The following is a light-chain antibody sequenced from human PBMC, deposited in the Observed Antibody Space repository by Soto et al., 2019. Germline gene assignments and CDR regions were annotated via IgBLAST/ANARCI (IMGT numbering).Light chain of an antibody. CDR1: QNIGNY. CDR3: QQSYNDPTWT. Sequence: DIQMTQSPSSLSASVGDRVTITCRASQNIGNYLHWYQQQPGKAPKLLIYSVSNLQTGVPSTFSGSGSGTDFTLTISSLQPEDASTSYCQQSYNDPTWTFGQGTKVEIK. CDR2: SVS. V-gene: IGKV1-39*01. J-gene: IGKJ1*01.